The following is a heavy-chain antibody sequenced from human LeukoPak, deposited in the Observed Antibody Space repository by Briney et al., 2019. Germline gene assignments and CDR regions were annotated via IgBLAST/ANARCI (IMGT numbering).Heavy chain of an antibody. J-gene: IGHJ4*02. CDR2: ISAYNGNT. CDR3: ARGGILTGYHPGDY. D-gene: IGHD3-9*01. Sequence: ASVTVSCKASGYTFTIYGISWVRQAPGQGLEWMGWISAYNGNTNYAQKLQGRVTITTDTSTSTAYMELRSLRSDDTAVYYCARGGILTGYHPGDYWGQGTLVTVSS. CDR1: GYTFTIYG. V-gene: IGHV1-18*01.